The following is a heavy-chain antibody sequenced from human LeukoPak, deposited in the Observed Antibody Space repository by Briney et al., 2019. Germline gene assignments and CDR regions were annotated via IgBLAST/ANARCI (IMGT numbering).Heavy chain of an antibody. CDR1: GYTFTGYY. CDR3: ARDVTVWSIAAAGNYYYMDV. J-gene: IGHJ6*03. Sequence: ASVKVSCKASGYTFTGYYMHWVRQAPGQGLEWMGWINPNSGGTNYAQKFQGRVTMTRDTSISTAYMELSRLRSDDTAVYYCARDVTVWSIAAAGNYYYMDVSGKGTTVTVSS. V-gene: IGHV1-2*02. CDR2: INPNSGGT. D-gene: IGHD6-13*01.